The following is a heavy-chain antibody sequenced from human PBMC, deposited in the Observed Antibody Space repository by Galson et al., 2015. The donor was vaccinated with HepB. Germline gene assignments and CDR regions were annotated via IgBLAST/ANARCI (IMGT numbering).Heavy chain of an antibody. Sequence: QSGAEVKKPGESLKISCKGSGYSFTSYWIGWVRQMPGKGLEWMGIIYPGDSDTRYSPSFQGQVTISADKSISTAYLQWSSLKASDTAMYYCARSRRNYGSGTVFDYWGQGTLVTVSS. CDR2: IYPGDSDT. J-gene: IGHJ4*02. CDR3: ARSRRNYGSGTVFDY. CDR1: GYSFTSYW. D-gene: IGHD3-10*01. V-gene: IGHV5-51*01.